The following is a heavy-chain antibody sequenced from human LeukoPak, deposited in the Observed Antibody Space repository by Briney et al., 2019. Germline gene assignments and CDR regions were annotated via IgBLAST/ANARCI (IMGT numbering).Heavy chain of an antibody. CDR2: ISSSGSTI. V-gene: IGHV3-11*01. CDR3: AKDRITIFGVVMDQ. D-gene: IGHD3-3*01. Sequence: GGSLRLSCAASGFTFSDYYMSWIRQAPGKGLEWVSYISSSGSTIYYADSVKGRFTISRDNSENALYLQMNSLRADDTAVYYCAKDRITIFGVVMDQWGQGTLVTVSS. CDR1: GFTFSDYY. J-gene: IGHJ4*02.